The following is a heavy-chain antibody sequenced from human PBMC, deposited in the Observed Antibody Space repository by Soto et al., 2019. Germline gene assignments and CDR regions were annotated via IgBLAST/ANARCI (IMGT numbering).Heavy chain of an antibody. J-gene: IGHJ4*02. CDR2: VYVTGTGT. CDR1: GYPFTTYH. Sequence: GASVKVSCKASGYPFTTYHLHWVRQAPGQGLEWMGIVYVTGTGTRSAQKFQGRLTMTRDRSMSTVYMELSSLRSEDTAVYYCARPEGYGSGSYYFDSWGQGTLVTVSS. D-gene: IGHD3-10*01. CDR3: ARPEGYGSGSYYFDS. V-gene: IGHV1-46*01.